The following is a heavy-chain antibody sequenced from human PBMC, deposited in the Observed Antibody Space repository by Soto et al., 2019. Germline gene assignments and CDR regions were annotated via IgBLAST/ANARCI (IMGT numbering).Heavy chain of an antibody. CDR3: ARNYYDSSGYSPFDY. J-gene: IGHJ4*02. CDR1: GGSISSGDYY. CDR2: IYYSGST. D-gene: IGHD3-22*01. V-gene: IGHV4-30-4*01. Sequence: SETLSLTCTFSGGSISSGDYYLSWIRQPPGKGLEWIGYIYYSGSTYYNPSLKSRVTISVDTSKNQFSLKLSSVTAADTAVYYCARNYYDSSGYSPFDYWGQGTLVTVS.